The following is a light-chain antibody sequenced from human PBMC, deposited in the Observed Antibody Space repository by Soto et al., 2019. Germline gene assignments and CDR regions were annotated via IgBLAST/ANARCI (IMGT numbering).Light chain of an antibody. CDR3: QSYDRSLRGYV. CDR2: GNT. V-gene: IGLV1-40*01. Sequence: QTVVTQPPSVSGAPGQRVTISCTGTSSNIGSGYDVHWYQHLPGTAPKLLIYGNTIRPSGVPDRFSGSKSGTSASLAITGLQAEDEADYYCQSYDRSLRGYVFGTGTSSPS. J-gene: IGLJ1*01. CDR1: SSNIGSGYD.